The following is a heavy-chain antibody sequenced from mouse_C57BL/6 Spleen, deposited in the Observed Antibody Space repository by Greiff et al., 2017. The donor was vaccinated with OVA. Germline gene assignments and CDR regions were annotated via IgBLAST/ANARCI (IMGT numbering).Heavy chain of an antibody. Sequence: VMLVESGPGLVQPSQSLSITCTVSGFSLTSYGVHWVRQSPGKGLEWLGVIWRGGSTDYNAAFMSRLSITKDNSKSQVFFKMNSLQADDTAIYYCATPGGYDGGFAYWGQGTLVTVSA. V-gene: IGHV2-5*01. CDR2: IWRGGST. CDR1: GFSLTSYG. CDR3: ATPGGYDGGFAY. J-gene: IGHJ3*01. D-gene: IGHD2-2*01.